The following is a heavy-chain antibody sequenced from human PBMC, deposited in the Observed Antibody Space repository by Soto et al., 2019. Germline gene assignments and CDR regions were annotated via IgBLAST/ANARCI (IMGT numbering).Heavy chain of an antibody. D-gene: IGHD3-22*01. CDR1: GSTFNSHG. J-gene: IGHJ4*02. CDR3: ARWRSHYDSSEELDD. CDR2: SNSYNGHT. Sequence: QVQLVQSGTEVKKPEASVKVSCKAFGSTFNSHGISCVRQAPGQGLEWMGWSNSYNGHTNYAQNLQGRVSITKDTAESTAYCQLRSLRSDDTAVYDFARWRSHYDSSEELDDWGQGTLVTVCS. V-gene: IGHV1-18*04.